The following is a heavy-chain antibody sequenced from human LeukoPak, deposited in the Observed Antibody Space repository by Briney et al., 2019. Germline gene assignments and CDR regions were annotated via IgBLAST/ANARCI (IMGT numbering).Heavy chain of an antibody. D-gene: IGHD3-10*02. CDR1: RFKFNDYY. CDR3: AELGITMIGGV. Sequence: GGSLRLSCVASRFKFNDYYMGWIRQAPGKGLEWLAYIDSDGKTIDYGDSVKGRFTISRDNPENSLYLQMNSLRAEDTAVYYCAELGITMIGGVWGKGTTVTISS. V-gene: IGHV3-11*04. J-gene: IGHJ6*04. CDR2: IDSDGKTI.